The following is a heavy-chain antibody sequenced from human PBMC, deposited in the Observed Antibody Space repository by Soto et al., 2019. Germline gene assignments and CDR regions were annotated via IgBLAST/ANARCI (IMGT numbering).Heavy chain of an antibody. CDR1: GYPFTNYD. CDR3: ARGQGILLPLLESEDHSMDV. V-gene: IGHV1-8*01. J-gene: IGHJ6*02. Sequence: QVHLVQSGAEVKKPGASVRVSCKASGYPFTNYDFNWVRQATGHGLEWMGWMNPNSGDTGYAQKFPGRVNMTSITSTSTAYMELCSLRSEETAVYYCARGQGILLPLLESEDHSMDVWGQGTTVTVSS. D-gene: IGHD3-3*01. CDR2: MNPNSGDT.